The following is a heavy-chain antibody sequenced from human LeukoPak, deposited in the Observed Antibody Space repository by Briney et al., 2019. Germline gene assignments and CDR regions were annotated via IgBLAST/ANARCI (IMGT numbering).Heavy chain of an antibody. V-gene: IGHV4-39*01. J-gene: IGHJ4*02. CDR3: AGRRRGLYFDY. CDR1: GGSISSSSYY. CDR2: IYYSGST. Sequence: PSETLSPTCTVSGGSISSSSYYWGWIRQPPGKGLEWIGSIYYSGSTYYNPSLKSRVTISVDTSKNQFSLKLSSVTAADTAVYYCAGRRRGLYFDYWGQGTLVTVSS.